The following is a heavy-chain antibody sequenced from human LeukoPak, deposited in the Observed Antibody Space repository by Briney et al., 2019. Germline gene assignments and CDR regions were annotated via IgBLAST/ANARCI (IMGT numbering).Heavy chain of an antibody. J-gene: IGHJ2*01. V-gene: IGHV3-74*01. CDR3: ARGSPTPNRRYFDL. Sequence: RSGGSLRLSCEASEFTLKDYWMHWVRQGPGKGLVWVSRINSDGSSASYADSVKGRFTISRDNAKNTLYLQMNSLRAEDTAVYYCARGSPTPNRRYFDLWGRGTLVTVYS. CDR1: EFTLKDYW. D-gene: IGHD1-14*01. CDR2: INSDGSSA.